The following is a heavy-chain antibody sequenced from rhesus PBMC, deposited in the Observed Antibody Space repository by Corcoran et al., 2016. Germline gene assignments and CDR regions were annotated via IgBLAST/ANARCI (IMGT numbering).Heavy chain of an antibody. CDR3: AREGYCSSTYCSSGIDY. J-gene: IGHJ4*01. Sequence: QVQLQESGPGVVKPSETLSLTCAVSGGSISSGYDWSWIRQLQGKGLEWIWYIYGSSWTTNSTPSHKKRVTISKDASKNRFSLKLSSVTAADTAVYYCAREGYCSSTYCSSGIDYWGQGVLVTVSS. V-gene: IGHV4-76*01. D-gene: IGHD2-15*01. CDR2: IYGSSWTT. CDR1: GGSISSGYD.